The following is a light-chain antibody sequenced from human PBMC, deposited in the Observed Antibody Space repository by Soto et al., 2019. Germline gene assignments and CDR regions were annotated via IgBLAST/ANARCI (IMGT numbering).Light chain of an antibody. CDR3: QQRSNWPT. CDR1: QSVSSY. Sequence: EIGLTQSPATLSLSPGERATLSCRASQSVSSYLAWYQQKPGQAPRLLIYDASSRATGTPARFSGSGSGTDFTLTISSLEPEDFAVYYCQQRSNWPTFGQGTKLEIK. V-gene: IGKV3-11*01. J-gene: IGKJ2*01. CDR2: DAS.